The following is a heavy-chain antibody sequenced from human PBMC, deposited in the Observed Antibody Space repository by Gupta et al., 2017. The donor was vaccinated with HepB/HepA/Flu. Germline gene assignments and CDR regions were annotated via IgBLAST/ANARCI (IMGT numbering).Heavy chain of an antibody. Sequence: EVQLLESGGGLVQPGGSQRLSCAASGFPFSDYSMAWVRQAPGKGLEWVSVIRSESEGWYSETTYYADSVKGRFTRDRENSKNTLFRQMNSLRAEDTAMYYYAKRGGGPGYSFEFWGQGILGDVSS. D-gene: IGHD1-26*01. CDR1: GFPFSDYS. CDR3: AKRGGGPGYSFEF. V-gene: IGHV3/OR16-8*01. CDR2: IRSESEGWYSETT. J-gene: IGHJ4*02.